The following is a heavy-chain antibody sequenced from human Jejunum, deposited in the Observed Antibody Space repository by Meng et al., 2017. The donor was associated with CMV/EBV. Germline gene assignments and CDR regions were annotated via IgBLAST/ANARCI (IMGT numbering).Heavy chain of an antibody. D-gene: IGHD1-26*01. CDR2: ITDSGGST. V-gene: IGHV3-23*01. CDR1: GFNFRAYP. CDR3: AKGASSGNYSPIDS. Sequence: SGFNFRAYPMAWVRQAPGKGLEWVSGITDSGGSTNYADSVKGRFTISRDSSENTLYVQINSLRPEDTAVYYCAKGASSGNYSPIDSWGQGTLVTVSS. J-gene: IGHJ4*02.